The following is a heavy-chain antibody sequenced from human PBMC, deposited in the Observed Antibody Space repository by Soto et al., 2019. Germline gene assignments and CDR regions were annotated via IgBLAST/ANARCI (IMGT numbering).Heavy chain of an antibody. CDR2: ISGSGGST. CDR1: GFTVSSYT. D-gene: IGHD5-18*01. J-gene: IGHJ4*02. CDR3: AKGVGVDTAMAL. V-gene: IGHV3-23*01. Sequence: PGGSLRLSCAASGFTVSSYTMSWVRQAPGKGLEWVSAISGSGGSTYYADSVKGRFTISRDNSKNTLYLQMNSLRAEDTAVYYCAKGVGVDTAMALWGQGTLVTVSS.